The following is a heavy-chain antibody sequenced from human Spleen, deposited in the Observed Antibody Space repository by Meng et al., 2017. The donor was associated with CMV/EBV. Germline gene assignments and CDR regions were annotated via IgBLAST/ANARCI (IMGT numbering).Heavy chain of an antibody. CDR2: IWYDGSDK. CDR1: TFRGYG. D-gene: IGHD2-2*01. J-gene: IGHJ4*02. Sequence: TFRGYGMHWVRQAPGKGLEWVAVIWYDGSDKYYADSVKGRFSISRDNSKNTLYLQMNSLRAEDTAVYYCAKSGVGYCGRTSCYWIDYWGQGTLVTVSS. CDR3: AKSGVGYCGRTSCYWIDY. V-gene: IGHV3-33*06.